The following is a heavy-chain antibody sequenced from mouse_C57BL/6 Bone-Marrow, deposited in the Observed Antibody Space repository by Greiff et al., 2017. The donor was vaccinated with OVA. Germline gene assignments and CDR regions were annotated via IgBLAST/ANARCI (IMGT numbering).Heavy chain of an antibody. Sequence: EVQRVESGPSLVRPSQTLSLTCTVTGFSINSDCYWIWIRQFPGNKLEYIGYTFYSGITYYNPSLESRTYITRDTSKNQFSLKLSSVTTEDTATYYCARLRRKDYYAMDYWGQGTSVTVSS. D-gene: IGHD2-12*01. V-gene: IGHV3-3*01. CDR3: ARLRRKDYYAMDY. CDR2: TFYSGIT. CDR1: GFSINSDCY. J-gene: IGHJ4*01.